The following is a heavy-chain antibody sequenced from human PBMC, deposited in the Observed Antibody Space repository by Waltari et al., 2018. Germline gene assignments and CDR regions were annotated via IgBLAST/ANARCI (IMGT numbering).Heavy chain of an antibody. Sequence: QLQLQESGPGLVKPSETLSLTCTVSGGSISSSSYYWGWIRQPPGKGLEWIGSIYYSGSTYYNPSIKSRVTISVDTSKNQFSLKLSSVTAADTAVYYCARDGRGGYNLIDYWGQGTLVTVSS. CDR2: IYYSGST. V-gene: IGHV4-39*07. D-gene: IGHD5-12*01. CDR1: GGSISSSSYY. J-gene: IGHJ4*02. CDR3: ARDGRGGYNLIDY.